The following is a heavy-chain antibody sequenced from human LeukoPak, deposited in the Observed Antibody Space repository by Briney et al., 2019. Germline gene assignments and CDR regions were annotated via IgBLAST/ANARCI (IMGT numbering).Heavy chain of an antibody. CDR3: ARRVHMAAALYGMDV. V-gene: IGHV3-23*01. CDR2: ISGSGGST. CDR1: GFSSSDYY. D-gene: IGHD6-13*01. J-gene: IGHJ6*02. Sequence: PGGSLRLSCAASGFSSSDYYMSWIRQPPGKGLEWVSAISGSGGSTYYADSVKGRFTISRDNSKNTLYLQMNSLRAEDTAVYYCARRVHMAAALYGMDVWGQGTTVTVSS.